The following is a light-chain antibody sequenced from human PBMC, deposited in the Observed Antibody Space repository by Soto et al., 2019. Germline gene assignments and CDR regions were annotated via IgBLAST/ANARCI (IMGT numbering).Light chain of an antibody. V-gene: IGKV3-20*01. J-gene: IGKJ1*01. CDR3: QQYGSSPGT. CDR1: QSVTSNY. Sequence: EIVLTQSPGTLSLSPGERATLSCRASQSVTSNYLAWYQLKPGQAPRLLIFGASIRDTGIPDSFSGSGSGTDFTLTISRLEPEDFAVYYCQQYGSSPGTFGQGTQVEIK. CDR2: GAS.